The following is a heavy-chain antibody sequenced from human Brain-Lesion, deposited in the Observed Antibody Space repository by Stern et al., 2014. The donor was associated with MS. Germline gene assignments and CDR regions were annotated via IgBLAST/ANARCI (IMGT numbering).Heavy chain of an antibody. V-gene: IGHV1-24*01. Sequence: QMQLVQSGAEVKKPGASVKVSCKVSGYTLTELSMHWVRQAPGKGLEWMGGFDPEDGETIYAQKFQGRVTMTEDTSTHTAYMELSSLRSEDTAVYYCATDRDDFRSGYSAPTKGYGLDVWGQGTTVTVTS. CDR3: ATDRDDFRSGYSAPTKGYGLDV. D-gene: IGHD3-3*01. J-gene: IGHJ6*02. CDR1: GYTLTELS. CDR2: FDPEDGET.